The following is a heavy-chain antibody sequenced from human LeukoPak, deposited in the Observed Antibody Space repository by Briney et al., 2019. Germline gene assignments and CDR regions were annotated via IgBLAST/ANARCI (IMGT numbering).Heavy chain of an antibody. Sequence: GGSLRLSCVASGFILRIYAMKWVRQAPGKGLEWVSGINGGGGSTYYADSVKGRFTISRDNSKNTLYLQMNRLRGEDTVVYYGAKVAWGGDYGDYWGQGTLVTVSS. CDR3: AKVAWGGDYGDY. V-gene: IGHV3-23*01. CDR1: GFILRIYA. D-gene: IGHD3-16*01. CDR2: INGGGGST. J-gene: IGHJ4*02.